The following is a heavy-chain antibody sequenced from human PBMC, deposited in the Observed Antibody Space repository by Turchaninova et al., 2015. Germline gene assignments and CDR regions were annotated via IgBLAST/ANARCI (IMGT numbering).Heavy chain of an antibody. CDR2: INWNGIST. CDR1: GFTFDDYG. J-gene: IGHJ4*02. V-gene: IGHV3-20*04. D-gene: IGHD3-16*01. CDR3: TRDPPGGFADY. Sequence: EVLLVASGGGVVRPGGSVRLSCGASGFTFDDYGLTWVRQAPGKGLEWVSAINWNGISTNYANSVKGRFTISRDNGKNSLYLQMNSLRDEDTALYYCTRDPPGGFADYWGQGTLVTVSS.